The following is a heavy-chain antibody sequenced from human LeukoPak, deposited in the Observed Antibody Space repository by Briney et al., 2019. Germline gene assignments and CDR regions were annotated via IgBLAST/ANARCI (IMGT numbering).Heavy chain of an antibody. CDR1: GYTFTGYY. CDR3: AREFVAVAGTFDY. D-gene: IGHD6-19*01. Sequence: GASVKVSCKASGYTFTGYYMHWLRQAPGKGLEWMGWINPNSGGTNYAQKFQGRVTMTRDTSINTAYLELSRLRSDDTAVYYCAREFVAVAGTFDYWGQGALVTVSS. V-gene: IGHV1-2*02. J-gene: IGHJ4*02. CDR2: INPNSGGT.